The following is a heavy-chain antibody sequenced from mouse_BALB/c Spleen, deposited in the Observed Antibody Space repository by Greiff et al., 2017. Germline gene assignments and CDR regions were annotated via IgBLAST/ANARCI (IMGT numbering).Heavy chain of an antibody. Sequence: EVKLVESGGGLVQPKGSLKLSCAASGFTFNTYAMNWVRQAPGKGLEWVARIRSKSNNYATYYADSVKDRFTISRDDSQSMLYLQMNNLKTEDTAMYYCGAYYGNYGALYYAMDYWGQGTSVTVSS. CDR3: GAYYGNYGALYYAMDY. D-gene: IGHD2-10*01. CDR2: IRSKSNNYAT. J-gene: IGHJ4*01. V-gene: IGHV10-1*02. CDR1: GFTFNTYA.